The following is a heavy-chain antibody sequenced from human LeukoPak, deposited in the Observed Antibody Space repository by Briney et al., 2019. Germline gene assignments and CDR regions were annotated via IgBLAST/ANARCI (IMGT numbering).Heavy chain of an antibody. J-gene: IGHJ3*01. CDR3: VRGVYRGAFDV. CDR1: RGSISSYY. CDR2: IYYSGST. Sequence: SETLSLTCTVSRGSISSYYWSWIRQPPGKGLEWIGYIYYSGSTDYNPSLKSRVTISVDTSKNQISLSLSSVTAADTAVYFCVRGVYRGAFDVWGEGTMVTVSS. V-gene: IGHV4-59*01. D-gene: IGHD2-8*01.